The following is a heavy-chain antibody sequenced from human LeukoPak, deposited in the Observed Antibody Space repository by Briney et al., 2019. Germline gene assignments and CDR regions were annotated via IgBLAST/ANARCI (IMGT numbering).Heavy chain of an antibody. V-gene: IGHV4-59*01. Sequence: PSETLSLTCTVSGGSISSYYWSWIRQPPGKGLEWIGYIYYSGSTNYNPSLKSRVTISVDTSKNQFSLKLSSVTAADTAVYYCARARYYYDSPHYYYYMDVWGKGTTVTISS. J-gene: IGHJ6*03. D-gene: IGHD3-22*01. CDR3: ARARYYYDSPHYYYYMDV. CDR1: GGSISSYY. CDR2: IYYSGST.